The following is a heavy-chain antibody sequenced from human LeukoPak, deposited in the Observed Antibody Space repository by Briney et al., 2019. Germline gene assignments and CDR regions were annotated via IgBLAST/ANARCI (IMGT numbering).Heavy chain of an antibody. V-gene: IGHV3-23*01. Sequence: GGSLRLSCAASGFTFSSYVMSWVRQAQGKGLGWVSTITGSGGNTYYADSVKVRFTISRDNSKNTLHLQMNSLSAEDTSLYYCARRGYCGGGTCNRNFEFWGQGTLVTVSS. J-gene: IGHJ4*02. CDR3: ARRGYCGGGTCNRNFEF. CDR1: GFTFSSYV. D-gene: IGHD2-15*01. CDR2: ITGSGGNT.